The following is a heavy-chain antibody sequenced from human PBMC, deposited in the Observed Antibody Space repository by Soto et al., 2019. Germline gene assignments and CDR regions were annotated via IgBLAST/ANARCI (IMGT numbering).Heavy chain of an antibody. CDR1: GYNFPSNY. J-gene: IGHJ4*02. CDR2: INPTTGGT. D-gene: IGHD2-2*01. Sequence: QVQLVQSGAEVKKPGASVKVSCKASGYNFPSNYMHWVRQAPGQGLEWMALINPTTGGTTYAQKFQGRVTMTWDTSISTAYMELSRLTSDDTAIYFCARGYCSSIGCSHYFDYWGQGTLVTVSS. CDR3: ARGYCSSIGCSHYFDY. V-gene: IGHV1-2*02.